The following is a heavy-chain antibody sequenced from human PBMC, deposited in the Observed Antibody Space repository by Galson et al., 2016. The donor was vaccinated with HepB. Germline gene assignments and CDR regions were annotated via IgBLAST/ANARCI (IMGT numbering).Heavy chain of an antibody. CDR3: ARGSLDGVTIFGVVDAEYFQH. CDR2: VSYDGSNK. Sequence: SLRLSCAASGFIFRNYVMHWVRQAPGRGLEWVAVVSYDGSNKYYADSVKGRFTISRDDSKNTLHLQMNSLRAEDTAVYYCARGSLDGVTIFGVVDAEYFQHWGQGTLVTVSS. CDR1: GFIFRNYV. V-gene: IGHV3-30-3*01. D-gene: IGHD3-3*01. J-gene: IGHJ1*01.